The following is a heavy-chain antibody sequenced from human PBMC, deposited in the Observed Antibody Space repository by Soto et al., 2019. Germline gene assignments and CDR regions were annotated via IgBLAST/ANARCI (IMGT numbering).Heavy chain of an antibody. Sequence: SETLSLTCTVSGGSISSYYWSWIRQPPGKGLEWIGYIYYSGSTNYNPSLKSRVTISVDTSKNQFSLKLSSVTAADTAVYYCARDLDYWGQGTLVTVSS. CDR1: GGSISSYY. V-gene: IGHV4-59*01. J-gene: IGHJ4*02. CDR3: ARDLDY. CDR2: IYYSGST.